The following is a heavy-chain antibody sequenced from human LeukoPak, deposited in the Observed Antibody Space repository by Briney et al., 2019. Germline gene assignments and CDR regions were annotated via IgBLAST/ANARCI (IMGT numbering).Heavy chain of an antibody. CDR3: ARLLYYYDSSIYQRYFDY. Sequence: GGSLRLSCAASGFTVSSNYMNWLRQAPGKGLEWVSIIYSGGNTHYADSVKGRFTISRDNSQNTLYLQMDSLRPEDTAVYYCARLLYYYDSSIYQRYFDYWGQGTLVTVSS. CDR1: GFTVSSNY. V-gene: IGHV3-53*01. D-gene: IGHD3-22*01. J-gene: IGHJ4*02. CDR2: IYSGGNT.